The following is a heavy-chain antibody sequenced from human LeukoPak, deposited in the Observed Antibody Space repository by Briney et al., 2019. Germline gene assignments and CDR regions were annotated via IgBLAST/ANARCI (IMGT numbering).Heavy chain of an antibody. Sequence: GESLKISRKGSGYSFTNYWIGWVRQMPGKGLEWMGIIYPGDSDIRYNPSFQGQVTISADKSMSTAYLQWSSLKASDTAMYYCARLLKEVTIIGPFEYWGQGTLVTVSS. D-gene: IGHD3-22*01. CDR2: IYPGDSDI. V-gene: IGHV5-51*01. CDR3: ARLLKEVTIIGPFEY. CDR1: GYSFTNYW. J-gene: IGHJ4*02.